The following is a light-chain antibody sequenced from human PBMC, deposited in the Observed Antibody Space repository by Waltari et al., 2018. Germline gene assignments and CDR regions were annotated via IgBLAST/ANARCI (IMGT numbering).Light chain of an antibody. V-gene: IGKV2-28*01. CDR2: LGS. Sequence: DIVMTQSPLSLPVTPGEPASISCRSSQSLLHSNGYNYLDWYLQKPGQSPQLLIYLGSNRASGVPARFSGSGSGTDFPLKISRVEAEDVAVYYCMQALHTPFTFGPGTKVD. J-gene: IGKJ3*01. CDR3: MQALHTPFT. CDR1: QSLLHSNGYNY.